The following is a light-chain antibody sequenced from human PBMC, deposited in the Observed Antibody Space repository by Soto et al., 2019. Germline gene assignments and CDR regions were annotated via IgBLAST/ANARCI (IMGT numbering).Light chain of an antibody. CDR3: QQYYRYPWT. CDR1: QGISSY. Sequence: DIQMTQAPSSGSASVGDRVTITCRASQGISSYLGWYQQKPGKAPKSLIYSASSLQSGVPSKFSGVGSGTEFTLTITDMQPDDFATYYCQQYYRYPWTFGQGTNVEI. V-gene: IGKV1-16*02. J-gene: IGKJ1*01. CDR2: SAS.